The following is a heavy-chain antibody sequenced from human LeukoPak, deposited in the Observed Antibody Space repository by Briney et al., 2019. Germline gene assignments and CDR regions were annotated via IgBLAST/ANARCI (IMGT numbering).Heavy chain of an antibody. D-gene: IGHD3-9*01. CDR3: ARGYDILTGYYFDY. Sequence: PGGSLRLSCAASGFTVSSNYMCWVRQAPGKGLEWVSVIYSGGSTYYADSVKGRFTISRDNSKNTLYLQMNSLRAEDTAVYYCARGYDILTGYYFDYWGQGTLVTVSS. CDR1: GFTVSSNY. J-gene: IGHJ4*02. V-gene: IGHV3-53*01. CDR2: IYSGGST.